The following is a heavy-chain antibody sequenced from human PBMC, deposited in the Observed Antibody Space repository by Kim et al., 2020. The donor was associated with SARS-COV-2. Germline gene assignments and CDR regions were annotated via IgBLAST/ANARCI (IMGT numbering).Heavy chain of an antibody. CDR3: ARGGGGGYRAFDI. CDR1: GGSISSGSYY. V-gene: IGHV4-61*02. J-gene: IGHJ3*02. Sequence: SETLSLTCTVSGGSISSGSYYWSWIRQPAGKGLEWIGRIYTSGSTNYNPSLKSRVTISVDTSKNQFSLKLSSVTAADTDGYYCARGGGGGYRAFDIWGQGTMVTVSS. CDR2: IYTSGST. D-gene: IGHD1-26*01.